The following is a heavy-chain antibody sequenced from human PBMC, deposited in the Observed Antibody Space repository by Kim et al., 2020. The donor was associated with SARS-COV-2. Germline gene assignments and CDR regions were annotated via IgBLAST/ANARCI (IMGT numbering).Heavy chain of an antibody. CDR2: PSGGRT. V-gene: IGHV1-46*01. CDR3: AGSGMDD. Sequence: PSGGRTNYAQKFQDRVTMTRDTSTSTVYMELSNLRSEDTAVYYCAGSGMDDWGQGTTVTVSS. J-gene: IGHJ6*02. D-gene: IGHD3-10*01.